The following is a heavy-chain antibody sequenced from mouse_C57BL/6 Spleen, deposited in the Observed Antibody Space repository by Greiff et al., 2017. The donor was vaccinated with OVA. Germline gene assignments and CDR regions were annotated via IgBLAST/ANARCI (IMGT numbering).Heavy chain of an antibody. CDR3: ARDSAWFAY. Sequence: ESGPGLVKPSQSLSLTCSVTGYSITSGYYWNWIRQFPGNKLEWMGYISYDGSNNYNPSLKNRISITRDTSKNQFFLKLNSVTTEDTATYYCARDSAWFAYWGQGTLVTVS. CDR1: GYSITSGYY. J-gene: IGHJ3*01. V-gene: IGHV3-6*01. CDR2: ISYDGSN.